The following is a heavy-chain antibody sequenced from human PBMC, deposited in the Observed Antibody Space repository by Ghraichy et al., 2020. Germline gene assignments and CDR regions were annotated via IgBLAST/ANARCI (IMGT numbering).Heavy chain of an antibody. CDR2: ISGSGGST. CDR1: GFTFSSYA. CDR3: AKANWAVASGIRGYYGMDV. J-gene: IGHJ6*02. V-gene: IGHV3-23*01. D-gene: IGHD6-19*01. Sequence: GGSLRLSCAASGFTFSSYAMSWVRQAPGKGLEWVSAISGSGGSTYYADSVKGRFTISRDNSKNTLYLQMNSLRAEDTAVYYCAKANWAVASGIRGYYGMDVWGQGTTVTVSS.